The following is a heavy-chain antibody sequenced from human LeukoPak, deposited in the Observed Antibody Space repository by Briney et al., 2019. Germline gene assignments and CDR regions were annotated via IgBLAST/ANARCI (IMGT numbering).Heavy chain of an antibody. CDR2: IYYSGST. V-gene: IGHV4-38-2*02. CDR1: GYSISSGYY. Sequence: SETLSLTCTVSGYSISSGYYWGWIRQPPGKGLEWIGSIYYSGSTYYNPSLKSRVTISVDTSKNQFSLKLSSVTAADTAVYYCARQEYCSGGSCYSRWDPFDYWGQGTLVTVSS. CDR3: ARQEYCSGGSCYSRWDPFDY. J-gene: IGHJ4*02. D-gene: IGHD2-15*01.